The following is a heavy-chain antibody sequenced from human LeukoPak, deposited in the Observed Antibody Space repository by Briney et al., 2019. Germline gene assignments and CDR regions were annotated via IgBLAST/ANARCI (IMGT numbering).Heavy chain of an antibody. D-gene: IGHD1-26*01. J-gene: IGHJ4*02. V-gene: IGHV4-34*01. CDR3: ARVRFDSGSYYFDY. Sequence: SETLSLSCDVYGGSFSGYYWSWIRQPPGKGPEWIGEINHSGSTNYNPSLKSRVTISEDKSRNQFSLRPSSVTAADTAVYYCARVRFDSGSYYFDYWGQGTLVTVSS. CDR2: INHSGST. CDR1: GGSFSGYY.